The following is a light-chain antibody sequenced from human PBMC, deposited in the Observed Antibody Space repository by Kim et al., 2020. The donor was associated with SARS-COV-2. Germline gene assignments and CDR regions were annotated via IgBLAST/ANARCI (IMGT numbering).Light chain of an antibody. CDR3: QSYNDNDWV. CDR2: VDH. Sequence: GRTVISSGDRGSGSVGSDLVQWVPQRPGSSPTTVIYVDHKRRPGVPHQFSGSVDTASNSASLSISGLRAYDEADYYCQSYNDNDWVFCGGTKLTVL. J-gene: IGLJ3*02. CDR1: SGSVGSDL. V-gene: IGLV6-57*01.